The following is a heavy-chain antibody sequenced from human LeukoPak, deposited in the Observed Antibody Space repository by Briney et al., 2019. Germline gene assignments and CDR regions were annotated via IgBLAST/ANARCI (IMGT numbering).Heavy chain of an antibody. CDR3: ARGPIKTYSSSWYLEYYFDY. D-gene: IGHD6-13*01. J-gene: IGHJ4*02. V-gene: IGHV3-7*01. Sequence: GGSLRLSCAASGFTFSSYWMSWVRQAPGKGLEWVANIKQDGSEKYYVDSVKGRFTISRDDAKNSLYLQMNSLRAEDTAVYYCARGPIKTYSSSWYLEYYFDYWGQGTLATVSS. CDR2: IKQDGSEK. CDR1: GFTFSSYW.